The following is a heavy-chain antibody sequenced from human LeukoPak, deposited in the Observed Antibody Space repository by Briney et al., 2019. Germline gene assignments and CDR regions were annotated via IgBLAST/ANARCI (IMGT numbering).Heavy chain of an antibody. J-gene: IGHJ5*02. CDR3: ASTLYSP. Sequence: PGGSLRLSCAASGFTFSSYAMHWVRQAPGKGLEWVAVISYDGSNKYYADSVKGRFTISRDNSKNTLYLQMNSLRAEDTAVYYCASTLYSPWGQGTLVTVSS. D-gene: IGHD4-11*01. CDR1: GFTFSSYA. CDR2: ISYDGSNK. V-gene: IGHV3-30-3*01.